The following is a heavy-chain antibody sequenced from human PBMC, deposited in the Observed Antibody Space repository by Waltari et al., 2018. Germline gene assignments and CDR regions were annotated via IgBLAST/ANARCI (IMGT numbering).Heavy chain of an antibody. J-gene: IGHJ4*02. D-gene: IGHD6-13*01. CDR3: AREGRSIAPAGTRRKDFTFDY. Sequence: QVQLQESGPGLVKPSETLSLTCAVSGFSISSGYYWGWIRQPPGRGLEWIGSSYHSGSTYDNPSLKSRATISVDTSKNQFSLKLSSVTAADTAVYYCAREGRSIAPAGTRRKDFTFDYWGQGTLVTVSS. CDR2: SYHSGST. CDR1: GFSISSGYY. V-gene: IGHV4-38-2*02.